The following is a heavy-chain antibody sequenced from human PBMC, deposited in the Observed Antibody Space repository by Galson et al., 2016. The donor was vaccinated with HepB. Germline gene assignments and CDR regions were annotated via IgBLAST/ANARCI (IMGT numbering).Heavy chain of an antibody. V-gene: IGHV3-74*01. CDR1: GFTFSSNW. J-gene: IGHJ4*02. CDR3: TRGLGYCSGGSCHSLDY. CDR2: ITYDASGT. D-gene: IGHD2-15*01. Sequence: SLRLSCAASGFTFSSNWMHWVRQAPGKGLMWVSRITYDASGTSYADSVKGRFTISRDNAKNTLYLQMNSLRAEDTAVYYCTRGLGYCSGGSCHSLDYWGQGVLVTASS.